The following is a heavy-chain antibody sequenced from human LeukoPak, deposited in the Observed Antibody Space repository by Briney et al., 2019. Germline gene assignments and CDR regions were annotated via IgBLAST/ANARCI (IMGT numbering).Heavy chain of an antibody. Sequence: GASVKVSCKASGYTFTSYGISWVRQAPGQGLEWMGWISAYNGNTNYAQKLQGRVTMTTDTSTSTAYMELRSLRSDDTAVYYCARDLEWELRGEYYFDYWGQGTLVTVSS. D-gene: IGHD1-26*01. CDR3: ARDLEWELRGEYYFDY. J-gene: IGHJ4*02. V-gene: IGHV1-18*01. CDR1: GYTFTSYG. CDR2: ISAYNGNT.